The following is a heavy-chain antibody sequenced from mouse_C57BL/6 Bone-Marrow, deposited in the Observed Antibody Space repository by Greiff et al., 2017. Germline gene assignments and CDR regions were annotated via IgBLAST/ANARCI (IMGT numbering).Heavy chain of an antibody. CDR1: GYTFTSYW. D-gene: IGHD2-4*01. Sequence: QVQLKEPGAELVRPGSSVKLSCKASGYTFTSYWMDWVKQRPGQGLEWIGNIYPSDSETHYNQKFKDKATLTVDKSSSTAYMQLSSLTSEDSAVYYCARYYDNYFDYWGQGTTLTVSS. CDR3: ARYYDNYFDY. CDR2: IYPSDSET. J-gene: IGHJ2*01. V-gene: IGHV1-61*01.